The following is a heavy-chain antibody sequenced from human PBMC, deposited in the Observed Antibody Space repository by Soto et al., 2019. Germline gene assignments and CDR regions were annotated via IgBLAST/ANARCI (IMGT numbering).Heavy chain of an antibody. D-gene: IGHD1-20*01. CDR1: GDTFTGYY. CDR3: ARTDFSYNWNDPAYGMDV. CDR2: INPNRGGT. Sequence: QVQLVQSGAEVKKPGASVKVSCKASGDTFTGYYMHWVRQAPGQGREWRGWINPNRGGTNYAQKFQGRVTMTRDTSISTAYMELSRLRSDDTAVYSCARTDFSYNWNDPAYGMDVWGQGTTVTVSS. J-gene: IGHJ6*02. V-gene: IGHV1-2*02.